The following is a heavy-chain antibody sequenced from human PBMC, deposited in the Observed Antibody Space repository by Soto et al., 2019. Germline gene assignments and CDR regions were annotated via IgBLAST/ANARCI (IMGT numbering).Heavy chain of an antibody. J-gene: IGHJ6*02. Sequence: SVKVSCKASGFTFTSSAVQWVRQARGQRLEWIGWIVVGSGNTNYAQKFQERVTITRDMSTSTAYMALSSLRSEDTAVYYCAAPYQLSSSSEYYYGMDVWGQGTTVTVSS. CDR1: GFTFTSSA. CDR3: AAPYQLSSSSEYYYGMDV. CDR2: IVVGSGNT. D-gene: IGHD2-2*01. V-gene: IGHV1-58*01.